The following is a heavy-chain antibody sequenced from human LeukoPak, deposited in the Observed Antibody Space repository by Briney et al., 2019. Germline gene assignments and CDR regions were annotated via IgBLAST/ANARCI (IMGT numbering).Heavy chain of an antibody. CDR2: IYHTGST. V-gene: IGHV4-38-2*01. CDR1: GYSISSGYY. Sequence: SETLSLTCAVSGYSISSGYYWGWIRQPPGKGLEWIGSIYHTGSTYYNPSLKSRVTISVDTSKNQFSPKLSSVTAADTAVFYCARVRGMEVTTNWYFDLWGRGTLVTVSS. J-gene: IGHJ2*01. D-gene: IGHD4-17*01. CDR3: ARVRGMEVTTNWYFDL.